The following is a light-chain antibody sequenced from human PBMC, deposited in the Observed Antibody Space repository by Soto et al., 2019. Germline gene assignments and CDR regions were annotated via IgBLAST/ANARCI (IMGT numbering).Light chain of an antibody. V-gene: IGKV3-20*01. CDR1: QSVSSSY. CDR2: GAS. J-gene: IGKJ1*01. CDR3: QQYGSSPWT. Sequence: EIVLTQSPGPLSLSPGERATLSCRASQSVSSSYLAWYQQKPGQAPRLLIYGASSRATVNPDRFSGSWSGTDFTVTISRLEPEDFAVYYCQQYGSSPWTFGQGTKVEIK.